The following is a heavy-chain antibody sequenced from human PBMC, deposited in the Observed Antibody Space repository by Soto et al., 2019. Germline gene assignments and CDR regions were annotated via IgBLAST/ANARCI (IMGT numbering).Heavy chain of an antibody. Sequence: GGSLRLSCAASGFTFSNYAMSWVRQGPGKGLEWVSVISATGGSTNYADSVKGRFTISRDNSNNTLYLQMNSLRAEDTALYYCAKTGSAGSGWSYYFDYWGQGTLVTV. CDR2: ISATGGST. CDR1: GFTFSNYA. D-gene: IGHD6-19*01. CDR3: AKTGSAGSGWSYYFDY. V-gene: IGHV3-23*01. J-gene: IGHJ4*02.